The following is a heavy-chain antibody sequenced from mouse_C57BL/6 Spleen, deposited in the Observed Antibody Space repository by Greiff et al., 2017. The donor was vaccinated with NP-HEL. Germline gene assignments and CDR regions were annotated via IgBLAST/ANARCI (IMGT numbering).Heavy chain of an antibody. D-gene: IGHD2-5*01. V-gene: IGHV1-15*01. CDR3: TRGHYSNYLYYFDY. Sequence: QVQLQQSGAELVRPGASVTLSCKASGYTFTDYEMHWVKQTPVHGLEWIGAIDPETGGTAYNQKFKGKAILTADKSSSTAYMELRSLTSEDSAVYYCTRGHYSNYLYYFDYWGQGTTLTVSS. J-gene: IGHJ2*01. CDR1: GYTFTDYE. CDR2: IDPETGGT.